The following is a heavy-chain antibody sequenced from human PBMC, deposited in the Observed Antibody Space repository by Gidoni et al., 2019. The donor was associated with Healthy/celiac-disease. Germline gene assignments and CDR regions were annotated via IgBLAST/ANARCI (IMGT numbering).Heavy chain of an antibody. V-gene: IGHV4-34*01. D-gene: IGHD4-17*01. J-gene: IGHJ2*01. CDR1: GGSFSGYY. CDR3: ARAAFATVTTRLRYFDL. CDR2: INHSGST. Sequence: QVQLQQWGAGLLKPSETLSLTCAVYGGSFSGYYWSWNRQPPGKGLEWIGEINHSGSTNYNPSLKSRVTISVDTSKNQFSLKLSSVTAADTAVYYCARAAFATVTTRLRYFDLWGRGTLVTVSS.